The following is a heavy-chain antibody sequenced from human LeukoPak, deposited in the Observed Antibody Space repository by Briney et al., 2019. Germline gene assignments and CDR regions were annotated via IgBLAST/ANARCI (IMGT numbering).Heavy chain of an antibody. CDR3: SRRYYDRSGYWYFDS. CDR1: GYTFTSYG. D-gene: IGHD3-22*01. V-gene: IGHV1-18*01. J-gene: IGHJ4*02. CDR2: ISAYNGNT. Sequence: ASVKVSCKASGYTFTSYGISWVRQAPGQGLEWMGWISAYNGNTNYAQKLQGRVTMTTDTSTSTAHMELRSLRSDDTAVYYCSRRYYDRSGYWYFDSWGQGTLVTVSS.